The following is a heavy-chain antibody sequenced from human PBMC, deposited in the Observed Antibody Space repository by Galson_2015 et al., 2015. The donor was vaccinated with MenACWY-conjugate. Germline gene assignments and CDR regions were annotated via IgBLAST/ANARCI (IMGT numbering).Heavy chain of an antibody. J-gene: IGHJ4*02. V-gene: IGHV3-30*04. CDR3: ARAHSGYVSLYYFDY. D-gene: IGHD3-22*01. CDR2: ISYDGSNK. CDR1: GFTFSSYA. Sequence: SLRLSCAASGFTFSSYAMHWVRQAPGKGLEWAAVISYDGSNKYYADSVKGRFTISRDNSKNTLYLQMNSLRAEDTAVYYCARAHSGYVSLYYFDYWGQGTLVTVSS.